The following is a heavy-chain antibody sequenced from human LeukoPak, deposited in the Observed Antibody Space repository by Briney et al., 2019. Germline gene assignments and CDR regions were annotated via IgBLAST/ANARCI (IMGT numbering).Heavy chain of an antibody. V-gene: IGHV3-21*01. CDR3: ARGGPRDGYDY. CDR1: GLTFSSYS. J-gene: IGHJ4*02. CDR2: ISTSSSYI. D-gene: IGHD5-18*01. Sequence: GGSLRLSCAASGLTFSSYSMNWVRQAPGKGLEWVSFISTSSSYIHYADSLKGRFTISRDNAKNSLYLQMNSLRAEDTAVYYCARGGPRDGYDYWGQGTLVTVSS.